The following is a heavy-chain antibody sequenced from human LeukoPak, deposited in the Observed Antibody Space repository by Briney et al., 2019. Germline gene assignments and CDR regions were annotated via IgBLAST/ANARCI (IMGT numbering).Heavy chain of an antibody. J-gene: IGHJ4*02. D-gene: IGHD2-21*02. Sequence: ASVKVSCKASGYTFTSYGISWVRQAPGQGLEWMGWISAYNGNTNYAQKLQGRVTMTTDTSTSTAYMELRSLRSDDTAVYYCARGYYGGDCYYSDLDYWGQGTLVTVSS. CDR3: ARGYYGGDCYYSDLDY. CDR1: GYTFTSYG. V-gene: IGHV1-18*01. CDR2: ISAYNGNT.